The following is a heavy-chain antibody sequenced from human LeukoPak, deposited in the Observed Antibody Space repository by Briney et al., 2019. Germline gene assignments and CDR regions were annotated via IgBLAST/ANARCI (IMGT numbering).Heavy chain of an antibody. CDR1: GGSFSGYY. CDR3: ARARMVRGVRFDP. V-gene: IGHV4-34*01. CDR2: INHSGST. D-gene: IGHD3-10*01. J-gene: IGHJ5*02. Sequence: PSETLSLTCAVYGGSFSGYYWSWIRQLPGKGLEWIGEINHSGSTNYNPSLKSRVTISVDTSKNQFSLKLSSVTAADTAVYYCARARMVRGVRFDPWGQGTLVTVSS.